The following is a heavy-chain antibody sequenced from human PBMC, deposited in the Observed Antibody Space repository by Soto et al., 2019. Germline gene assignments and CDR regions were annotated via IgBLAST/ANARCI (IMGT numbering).Heavy chain of an antibody. Sequence: GGSMRLSCAASGFTFSSYSMNWVRQATGKGLEWVSSISSSSSYIYYADSVKGRFTISRDNAKNSLYLQMNSLRAEDTAVYYCAREWRWFGESAEPKINWFDPWGQGTLVTVSS. V-gene: IGHV3-21*01. CDR2: ISSSSSYI. CDR3: AREWRWFGESAEPKINWFDP. CDR1: GFTFSSYS. D-gene: IGHD3-10*01. J-gene: IGHJ5*02.